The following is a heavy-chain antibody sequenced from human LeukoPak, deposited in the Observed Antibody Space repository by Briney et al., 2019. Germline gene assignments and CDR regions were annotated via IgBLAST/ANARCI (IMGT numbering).Heavy chain of an antibody. D-gene: IGHD5-18*01. CDR1: GYTFTGYY. CDR2: INPNSGGT. J-gene: IGHJ6*03. CDR3: ARDKDTAMVINGNYYYMDV. Sequence: GASVKVSCKAFGYTFTGYYMHWVRQAPGQGLEWMGWINPNSGGTNYAQKFQGRVTMTRDTSISTAYMELSRLRSDDTAVYYCARDKDTAMVINGNYYYMDVWGKGTTVTISS. V-gene: IGHV1-2*02.